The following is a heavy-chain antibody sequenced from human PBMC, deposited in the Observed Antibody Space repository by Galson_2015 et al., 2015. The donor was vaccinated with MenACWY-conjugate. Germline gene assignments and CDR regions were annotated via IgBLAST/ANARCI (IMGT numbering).Heavy chain of an antibody. CDR2: IRSSSSSV. J-gene: IGHJ6*03. CDR3: VIHSSSWHYYYLDV. CDR1: GFTFSRYT. D-gene: IGHD6-13*01. Sequence: SLRLSCAASGFTFSRYTLNWVRRAPGKGREWVSPIRSSSSSVYYADSVMGRFTISRDNAKNSLFLQLDGLRAEDTAVYYCVIHSSSWHYYYLDVWGNGTTVTVSS. V-gene: IGHV3-21*01.